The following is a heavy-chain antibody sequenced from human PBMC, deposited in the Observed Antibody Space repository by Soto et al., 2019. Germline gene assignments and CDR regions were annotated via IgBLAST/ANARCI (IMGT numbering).Heavy chain of an antibody. V-gene: IGHV3-21*06. Sequence: EVQLVESGGGLVKPGGSLRLSCVVSGVSFSDYSMNWVRQAPGKGLEWVSLITGNSEYKYYAGSVKGRFTVCRDNAKNSLYLQMNSLTVEDTAVYYCARSGELLQTFDSLGQGTLVTVSS. J-gene: IGHJ4*02. CDR3: ARSGELLQTFDS. D-gene: IGHD1-26*01. CDR1: GVSFSDYS. CDR2: ITGNSEYK.